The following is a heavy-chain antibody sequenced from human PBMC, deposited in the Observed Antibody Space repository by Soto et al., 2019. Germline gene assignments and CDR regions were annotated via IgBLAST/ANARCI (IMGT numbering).Heavy chain of an antibody. CDR1: GGSISSND. Sequence: KPSETLSLTCTVSGGSISSNDCSWIRKRPGKGLERIGYVYNSGSTNYNPPLKSRVTISEATSKRQFSQKVNSMTAADTAVYYCARYRREAVAGYALDNWGQGILVTVSS. D-gene: IGHD6-13*01. V-gene: IGHV4-59*01. CDR2: VYNSGST. J-gene: IGHJ4*02. CDR3: ARYRREAVAGYALDN.